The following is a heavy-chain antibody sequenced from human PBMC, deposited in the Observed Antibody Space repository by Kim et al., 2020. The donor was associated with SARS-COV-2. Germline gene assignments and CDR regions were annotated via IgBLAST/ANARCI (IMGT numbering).Heavy chain of an antibody. CDR3: ARGPLTYYYDT. CDR2: IYYSGST. V-gene: IGHV4-39*07. Sequence: SETLSLTCTVSGGSISSSSYYWGWIRQPPGKGLEWVGSIYYSGSTYYNPSLKSRVTISVDTSKNQFSLKLSSVTAADTAVYYCARGPLTYYYDTWGQGT. CDR1: GGSISSSSYY. D-gene: IGHD3-22*01. J-gene: IGHJ5*02.